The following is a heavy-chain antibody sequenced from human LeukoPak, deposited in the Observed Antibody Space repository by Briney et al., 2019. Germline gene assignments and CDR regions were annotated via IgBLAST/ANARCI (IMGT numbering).Heavy chain of an antibody. D-gene: IGHD2-15*01. CDR2: IIPIFGIA. J-gene: IGHJ5*02. V-gene: IGHV1-69*04. CDR3: ARVYCSGGSCYSWYWYNWFDP. CDR1: GGTFSSYA. Sequence: SVKVSCKASGGTFSSYAISWVRQAPGQGLEWMGRIIPIFGIANYAQKFQGRVTITADKSTSTAYMELSSLRSEDTAVYYCARVYCSGGSCYSWYWYNWFDPWGQGTLVTVSS.